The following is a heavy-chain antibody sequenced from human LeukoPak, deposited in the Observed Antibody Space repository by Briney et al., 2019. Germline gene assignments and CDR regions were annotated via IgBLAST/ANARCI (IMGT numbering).Heavy chain of an antibody. J-gene: IGHJ6*03. CDR1: GGTFSSYA. Sequence: SVKVSCKASGGTFSSYAISWVRQAPGQGLEWMGRIIPIFGTANYAQKFQGRVTITADKSTSTAYMELSSLRSEDTAVYYCASKQSAGVPSGYYYYYYMEVWGKGTTVTVSS. V-gene: IGHV1-69*06. CDR2: IIPIFGTA. CDR3: ASKQSAGVPSGYYYYYYMEV. D-gene: IGHD6-13*01.